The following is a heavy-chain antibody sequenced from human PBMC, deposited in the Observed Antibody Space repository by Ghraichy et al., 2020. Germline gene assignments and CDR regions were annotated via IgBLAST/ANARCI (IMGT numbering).Heavy chain of an antibody. CDR3: ARDRHGTFDFDN. CDR2: ISSTSSDI. D-gene: IGHD2/OR15-2a*01. J-gene: IGHJ4*02. CDR1: GFSFSSYT. V-gene: IGHV3-21*01. Sequence: GGSLRLSCAASGFSFSSYTMNWVRQAPGKGLEWVSSISSTSSDIYYADSVKGRFTISRDIAKNSLYLQMNSLRDEDTAVYYCARDRHGTFDFDNWGQGTLVTVSS.